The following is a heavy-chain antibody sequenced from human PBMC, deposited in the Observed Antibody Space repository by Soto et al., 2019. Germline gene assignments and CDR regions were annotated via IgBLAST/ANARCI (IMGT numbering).Heavy chain of an antibody. Sequence: EVRLLESGGGLVQPGGSLRLSCAASGFTFSDYEMSWVRLAPGRGLEWVSSLSAAGDTTYYADSVKGRFTISRDNSENTLYLQMNSLRVEDTAEYYCARPPSATVTRYYYYMHVWGKGTTVTVSS. J-gene: IGHJ6*03. CDR2: LSAAGDTT. CDR3: ARPPSATVTRYYYYMHV. D-gene: IGHD4-4*01. CDR1: GFTFSDYE. V-gene: IGHV3-23*01.